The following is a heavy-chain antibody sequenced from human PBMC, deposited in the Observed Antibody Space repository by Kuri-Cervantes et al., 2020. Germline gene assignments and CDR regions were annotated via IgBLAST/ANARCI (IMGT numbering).Heavy chain of an antibody. V-gene: IGHV4-34*01. D-gene: IGHD2-2*01. CDR1: GGSFSDYY. Sequence: GSLRLSCAVYGGSFSDYYWSWIRQTPGKGLEWIGEINHSGSTNYNPSLKSRVTISVDKSKNQFSLKLSSVTAADTAVYYCARALGNHHLLFYEDFDPWGQGTLGHRLL. CDR2: INHSGST. J-gene: IGHJ5*02. CDR3: ARALGNHHLLFYEDFDP.